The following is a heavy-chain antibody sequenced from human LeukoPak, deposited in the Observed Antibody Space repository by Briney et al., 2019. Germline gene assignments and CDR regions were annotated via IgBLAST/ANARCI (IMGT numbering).Heavy chain of an antibody. CDR3: ARGELDTYYYYYYMDV. Sequence: SETLSLTCTVSGGSISSYYWSWIRQPAGKGLEWIGRIYTSGSTYYNPSLKSRVTISVDRSKNQFSLKLSSVTAADTAVYYCARGELDTYYYYYYMDVWGKGTTVTVSS. D-gene: IGHD3/OR15-3a*01. V-gene: IGHV4-4*07. CDR1: GGSISSYY. J-gene: IGHJ6*03. CDR2: IYTSGST.